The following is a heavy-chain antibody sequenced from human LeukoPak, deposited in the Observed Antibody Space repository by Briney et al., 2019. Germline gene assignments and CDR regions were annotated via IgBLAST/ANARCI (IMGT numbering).Heavy chain of an antibody. Sequence: GGSLRLSCAASGFTFSSYGMSWVRQAPGKGLEWVSNIKQDGGETYYVDSVKGRFTISRDNAKNSLYLQMNSLRAEDTAVYYCARDETSEHTYGPLGYWGQGTLVTVSS. J-gene: IGHJ4*02. CDR2: IKQDGGET. CDR3: ARDETSEHTYGPLGY. V-gene: IGHV3-7*01. CDR1: GFTFSSYG. D-gene: IGHD2-21*01.